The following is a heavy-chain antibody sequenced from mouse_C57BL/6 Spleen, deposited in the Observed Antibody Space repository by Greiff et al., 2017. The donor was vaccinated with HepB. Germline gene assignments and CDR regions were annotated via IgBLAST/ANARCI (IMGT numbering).Heavy chain of an antibody. CDR2: IYPNNGCT. CDR1: GYTFTDYN. CDR3: ARSLRPYYFDY. V-gene: IGHV1-22*01. D-gene: IGHD1-2*01. Sequence: VQLKESGPELVKPGASVQMSCKASGYTFTDYNIHWVKQSHGKSLEWIGYIYPNNGCTSYNQKFKGKATLTVNKSSSTAYMQLRSLTSEDSAVYYCARSLRPYYFDYWGQGTTLTVSS. J-gene: IGHJ2*01.